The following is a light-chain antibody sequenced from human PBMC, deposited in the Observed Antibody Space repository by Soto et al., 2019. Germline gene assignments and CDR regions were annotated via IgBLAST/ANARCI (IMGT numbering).Light chain of an antibody. J-gene: IGKJ5*01. CDR1: QSVSSY. CDR2: DAS. Sequence: EIVLTQSPATLSLSPGERVTLSCRASQSVSSYLAWYQQKPGQAPRLLIYDASSRATGIPARFSGSGSGTDFTLTISSLEPEDFAVYYCQRRSNWPITFGQGTRLDI. V-gene: IGKV3-11*01. CDR3: QRRSNWPIT.